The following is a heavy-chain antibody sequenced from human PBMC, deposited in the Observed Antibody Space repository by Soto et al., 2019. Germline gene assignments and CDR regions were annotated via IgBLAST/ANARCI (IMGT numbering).Heavy chain of an antibody. CDR1: GFTFSSYS. Sequence: GSLRLSCAASGFTFSSYSMNWVRQAPGKGLEWISYISSHSSTLHYADSVKGRFTISRDNAGNSLYLQMKSLRDEDTAVYYCVRDGSGNLYLNWLDPWGQGTLVTVYS. D-gene: IGHD6-19*01. J-gene: IGHJ5*02. V-gene: IGHV3-48*02. CDR2: ISSHSSTL. CDR3: VRDGSGNLYLNWLDP.